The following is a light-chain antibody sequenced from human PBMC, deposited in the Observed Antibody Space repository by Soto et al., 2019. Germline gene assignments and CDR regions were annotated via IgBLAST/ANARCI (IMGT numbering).Light chain of an antibody. J-gene: IGKJ1*01. V-gene: IGKV1-5*03. CDR3: QQYNSYSPWT. CDR2: KAS. CDR1: QSISSW. Sequence: EIQMTQSPSTLSASVGDRVTITCRASQSISSWLAWYQQKPGKAPTLLIYKASSLESGVPSRFSGSGSGTEFTLTISSLQPDDFATYYCQQYNSYSPWTFGQGTKVEIK.